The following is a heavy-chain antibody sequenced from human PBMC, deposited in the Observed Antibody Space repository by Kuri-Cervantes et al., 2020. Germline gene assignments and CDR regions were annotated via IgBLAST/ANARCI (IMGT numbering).Heavy chain of an antibody. CDR2: IYWNDDK. D-gene: IGHD6-13*01. Sequence: SGPTLVKPPQTLTLTCTFSGFSLSTSGVGVGWIRQPPGKALEWLALIYWNDDKRYSPSLKSRLTITKDTSKNQVVLTMTNMDPVDTATYYCAHSGYSSSWYEIPFDYWGQGTLVTVSS. J-gene: IGHJ4*02. CDR1: GFSLSTSGVG. CDR3: AHSGYSSSWYEIPFDY. V-gene: IGHV2-5*01.